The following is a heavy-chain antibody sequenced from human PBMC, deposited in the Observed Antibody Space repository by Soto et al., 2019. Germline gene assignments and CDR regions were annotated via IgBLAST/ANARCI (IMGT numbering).Heavy chain of an antibody. CDR3: ARAHYYYDSSGYYRY. CDR2: IYSGGST. Sequence: GGSLRLSCAASGFTVSSNYMSWVRQAPGKGLEWVSVIYSGGSTYYADSVKGRFTISRDNAKNSLYLQMNSLRAEDTAVYYCARAHYYYDSSGYYRYWGQGTLVTVSS. CDR1: GFTVSSNY. D-gene: IGHD3-22*01. V-gene: IGHV3-53*01. J-gene: IGHJ4*02.